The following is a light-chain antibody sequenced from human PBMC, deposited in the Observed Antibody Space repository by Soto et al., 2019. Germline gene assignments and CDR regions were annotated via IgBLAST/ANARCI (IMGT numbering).Light chain of an antibody. CDR1: TSNIASNY. CDR3: GTWDSSLSTGV. V-gene: IGLV1-51*02. J-gene: IGLJ3*02. CDR2: END. Sequence: QSVLTQPPSVSAAPGQKVSISCSGSTSNIASNYVSWFRQVPGTAPQIVIYENDKRPPGIPERFSASRSGTSATPDISGLQAGDEAHYYCGTWDSSLSTGVFGGGTKLTVL.